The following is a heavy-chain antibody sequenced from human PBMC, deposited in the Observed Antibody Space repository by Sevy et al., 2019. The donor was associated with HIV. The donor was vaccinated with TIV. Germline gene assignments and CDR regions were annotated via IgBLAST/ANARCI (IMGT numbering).Heavy chain of an antibody. CDR1: GFTFGGSA. CDR2: IRSKANNYAT. CDR3: TRLGGTVVTPYYAMDV. J-gene: IGHJ6*02. V-gene: IGHV3-73*01. D-gene: IGHD2-21*02. Sequence: GGSLRLSCAASGFTFGGSAMHWVRQASGKGLEWVVRIRSKANNYATAHAASVKGRFTISRDDSKNTAYLQMNSLKTEDTAVYPYTRLGGTVVTPYYAMDVWGQGTTVTVSS.